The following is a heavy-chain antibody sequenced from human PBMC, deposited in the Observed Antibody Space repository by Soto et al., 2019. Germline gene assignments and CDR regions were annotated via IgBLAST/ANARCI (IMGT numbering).Heavy chain of an antibody. V-gene: IGHV1-69*08. CDR3: ARDPGVYGSGSYSLGY. CDR1: GGTFSSYT. D-gene: IGHD3-10*01. J-gene: IGHJ4*02. CDR2: SIPILGIA. Sequence: QVQLVQSGAEVKKPGSSVKVSCKASGGTFSSYTISWVRQAPGQGLEWMGRSIPILGIANYAQKFQGRVTITADKSTSTAYMELSSLRSEDTAVYYCARDPGVYGSGSYSLGYWGQGTLVTVSS.